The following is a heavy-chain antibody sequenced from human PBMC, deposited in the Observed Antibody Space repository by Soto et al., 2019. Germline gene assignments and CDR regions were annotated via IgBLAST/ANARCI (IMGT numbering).Heavy chain of an antibody. Sequence: SVKVSCKASGGTFSSYTISWVRQAPGQGLEWMGRIIPILGIANYAQKFQGRETITADKSTTTAYMELSSLRSEHTAVYYCASDTSGGPHCSGGSCYSGYWGQGTLVTVAS. CDR2: IIPILGIA. J-gene: IGHJ4*02. CDR3: ASDTSGGPHCSGGSCYSGY. CDR1: GGTFSSYT. V-gene: IGHV1-69*02. D-gene: IGHD2-15*01.